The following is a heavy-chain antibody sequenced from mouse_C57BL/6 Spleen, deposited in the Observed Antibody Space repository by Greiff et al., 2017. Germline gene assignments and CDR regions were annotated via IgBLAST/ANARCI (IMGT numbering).Heavy chain of an antibody. CDR1: GFTFSSYA. CDR2: ISDGGSYT. CDR3: ARGGSNYSFAY. J-gene: IGHJ3*01. D-gene: IGHD2-5*01. V-gene: IGHV5-4*03. Sequence: EVKLVESGGGLVKPGGSLKLSCAACGFTFSSYAMSWVRQTPEKRLEWVATISDGGSYTYYPDNVKGRLTISRDNAKNNLYLQMSHLKSEDTAMYYCARGGSNYSFAYWGQGTLVTVSA.